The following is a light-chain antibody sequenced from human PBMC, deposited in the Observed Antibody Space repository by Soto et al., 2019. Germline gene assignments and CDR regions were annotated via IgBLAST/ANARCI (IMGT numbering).Light chain of an antibody. CDR2: AAS. CDR3: QQRYSPPFS. CDR1: PSISSY. V-gene: IGKV1-39*01. J-gene: IGKJ3*01. Sequence: DNQMTQSPSSLSASVGDRVTITCRASPSISSYLNWYQQKPCKAPKLLIYAASSLQSVVPSRFSGSRSGTDFTLNISSLQPEDFATYYCQQRYSPPFSFGPGTKVDI.